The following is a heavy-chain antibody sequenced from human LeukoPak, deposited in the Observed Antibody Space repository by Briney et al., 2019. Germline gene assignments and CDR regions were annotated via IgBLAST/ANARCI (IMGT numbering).Heavy chain of an antibody. V-gene: IGHV4-4*02. Sequence: PSGTLSLTCAVSGVSIAISDWWTWVRQPPEKGLEWIGEISHSGSTAYNPSLKSRVTISIDKSKNQLSLILTSATAADTAMYYCAQVWGYWGQGTLVTVSS. D-gene: IGHD3-16*01. J-gene: IGHJ4*02. CDR2: ISHSGST. CDR3: AQVWGY. CDR1: GVSIAISDW.